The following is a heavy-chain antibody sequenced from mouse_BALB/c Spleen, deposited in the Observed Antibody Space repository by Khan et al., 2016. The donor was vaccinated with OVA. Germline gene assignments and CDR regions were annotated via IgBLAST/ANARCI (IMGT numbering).Heavy chain of an antibody. J-gene: IGHJ3*01. D-gene: IGHD1-2*01. CDR3: VRSGYGSFAF. V-gene: IGHV1S29*02. CDR1: GYTFTDYN. CDR2: YFPNSGGS. Sequence: VQLQQSGPEVVKPGASVKISCKASGYTFTDYNMDWVKQRHGESLEWIGYYFPNSGGSGYNQKFKTKATLTVDISSSTAYMDSRSLTSEDSGVYYCVRSGYGSFAFGGQGTLVTVSA.